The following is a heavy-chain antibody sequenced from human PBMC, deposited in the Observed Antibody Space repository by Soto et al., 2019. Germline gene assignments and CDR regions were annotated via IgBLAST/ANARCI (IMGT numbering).Heavy chain of an antibody. CDR2: IIPIFGTA. V-gene: IGHV1-69*13. J-gene: IGHJ6*02. CDR1: GGTFSSYA. Sequence: ASVKVSCKASGGTFSSYAISWVRQAPGQGLEWMGGIIPIFGTANYAQKFQGRVTITADESTSTAYMELSSLRSEDTAVYYCARDHGGTIFGVVLGMDVWGQGTTVTAP. D-gene: IGHD3-3*01. CDR3: ARDHGGTIFGVVLGMDV.